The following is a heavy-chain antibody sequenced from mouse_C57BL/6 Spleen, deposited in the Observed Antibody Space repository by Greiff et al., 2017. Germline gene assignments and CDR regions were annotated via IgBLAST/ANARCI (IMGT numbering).Heavy chain of an antibody. Sequence: EVQVVESGGGLVKPGGSLKLSCAASGFTFSDYGMHWVRQAPEKGLEWVAYISSGSSTIYYADTVKGRFTISRDNAKNTLFLQMTSLRSEDTAMYYCATSTMVTTDAMDYWGQGTSVTVSA. CDR2: ISSGSSTI. J-gene: IGHJ4*01. D-gene: IGHD2-2*01. CDR1: GFTFSDYG. V-gene: IGHV5-17*01. CDR3: ATSTMVTTDAMDY.